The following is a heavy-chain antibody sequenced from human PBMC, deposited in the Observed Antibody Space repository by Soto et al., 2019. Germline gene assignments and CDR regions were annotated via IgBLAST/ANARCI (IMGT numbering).Heavy chain of an antibody. Sequence: GGSLRLSCAASGFTFSDYYMSWIRQAPGKGLEWVSYISSSGSTIYYADSVKGRFTISRDNAKNSLYLQMNSLRAEDTAVYYCARAARAAQEGYYYYYMDVWGKGPRVTAPS. D-gene: IGHD6-25*01. CDR3: ARAARAAQEGYYYYYMDV. CDR2: ISSSGSTI. CDR1: GFTFSDYY. J-gene: IGHJ6*03. V-gene: IGHV3-11*01.